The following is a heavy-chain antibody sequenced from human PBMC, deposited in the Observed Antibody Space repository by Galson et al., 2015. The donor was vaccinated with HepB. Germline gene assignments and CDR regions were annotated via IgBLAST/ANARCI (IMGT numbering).Heavy chain of an antibody. D-gene: IGHD2-2*01. V-gene: IGHV3-11*01. CDR2: ISSSGSTI. J-gene: IGHJ5*02. CDR3: AQDIVVVPAAKGGPNWFDP. CDR1: GFTFSDYY. Sequence: SLRLSCAASGFTFSDYYMSWIRQAPGKGLEWVSYISSSGSTIYYADSVKGRFTISRDNAKNSLYLQMNSLRAEDTAVYYCAQDIVVVPAAKGGPNWFDPWGQGTLVTVSS.